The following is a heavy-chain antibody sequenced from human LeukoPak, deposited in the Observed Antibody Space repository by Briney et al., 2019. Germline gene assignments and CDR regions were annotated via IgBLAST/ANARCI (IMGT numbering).Heavy chain of an antibody. CDR3: ASYMVRGVNYFDY. Sequence: PSETLSLTCTVSGGSISSYYWSWIRQPPGKGLEWIGYIYYSGGTNYNPSLKSRVTISVDTSKNQFSLKLSSVTAADTAVYYCASYMVRGVNYFDYWGQGTLVTVSS. J-gene: IGHJ4*02. CDR1: GGSISSYY. D-gene: IGHD3-10*01. CDR2: IYYSGGT. V-gene: IGHV4-59*01.